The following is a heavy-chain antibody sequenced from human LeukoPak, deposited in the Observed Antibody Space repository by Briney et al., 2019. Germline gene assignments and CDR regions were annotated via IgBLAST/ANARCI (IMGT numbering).Heavy chain of an antibody. D-gene: IGHD3-10*01. CDR2: IPSDGSNK. J-gene: IGHJ6*02. V-gene: IGHV3-30-3*01. CDR1: ASTFSSYA. Sequence: AESMTLSSPAAASTFSSYAMHWVRQAQGKWMEWEAVIPSDGSNKNYADSVKGRFTISRDNSKNTLYLQMNSLRAEDTAVYYCAAGSGSYYPDYYGMDVWGQGTTVTVSS. CDR3: AAGSGSYYPDYYGMDV.